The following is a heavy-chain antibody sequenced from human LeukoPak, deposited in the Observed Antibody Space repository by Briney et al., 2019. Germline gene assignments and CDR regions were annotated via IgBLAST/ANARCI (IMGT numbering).Heavy chain of an antibody. D-gene: IGHD6-19*01. CDR1: GFTFSSYS. Sequence: PGGSLRLSCAASGFTFSSYSMNWVRQAPGKGLEWVSYISSSSSTIYYADSVKGRFTISRDNAKNSLNLQMNSLRAEDTAVYYCARAESSGWYDPFDYWGQGTLVTVSS. CDR2: ISSSSSTI. CDR3: ARAESSGWYDPFDY. J-gene: IGHJ4*02. V-gene: IGHV3-48*01.